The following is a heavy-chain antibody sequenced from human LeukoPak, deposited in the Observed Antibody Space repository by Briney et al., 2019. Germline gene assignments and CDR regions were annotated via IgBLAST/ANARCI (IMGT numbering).Heavy chain of an antibody. CDR3: ARGRVVDIVVVVAATRRNWFDP. CDR1: GGSFSGYY. CDR2: INHSGST. V-gene: IGHV4-34*01. D-gene: IGHD2-15*01. Sequence: SETLSLTCAVYGGSFSGYYWSWIRQPPGKGLEWIGEINHSGSTNYNPPLKSRVTISVDTSKNQFSLKLSSVTAADTAVYYCARGRVVDIVVVVAATRRNWFDPWGQGTLVTVSS. J-gene: IGHJ5*02.